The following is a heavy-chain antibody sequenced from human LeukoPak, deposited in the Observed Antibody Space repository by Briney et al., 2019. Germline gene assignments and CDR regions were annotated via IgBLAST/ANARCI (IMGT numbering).Heavy chain of an antibody. CDR2: INPNSGDT. J-gene: IGHJ4*02. CDR3: ATQRGSYLWGTDFDY. D-gene: IGHD3-16*01. Sequence: ASVKVSCKASGYTFTGYYMHWGRQAPGQGLEWMGWINPNSGDTKYAQNFQGRVTMTRDTSISTAYMELSRLRSDDTAVYYCATQRGSYLWGTDFDYWGQGTLVTVSS. V-gene: IGHV1-2*02. CDR1: GYTFTGYY.